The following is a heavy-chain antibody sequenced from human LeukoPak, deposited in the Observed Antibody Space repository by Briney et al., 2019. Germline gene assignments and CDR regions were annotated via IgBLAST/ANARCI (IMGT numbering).Heavy chain of an antibody. J-gene: IGHJ6*03. CDR3: AGRYGSGIFHYMDV. Sequence: SETLSLTCTVSGGSISSSSYYWGWIRQPPGKGLEWIGSIYYSGSTYYNPSLKSRVTISVDTSKNQFSLKLSSVTAADTAVYYCAGRYGSGIFHYMDVWGKGTTVTVSS. D-gene: IGHD3-10*01. CDR2: IYYSGST. V-gene: IGHV4-39*07. CDR1: GGSISSSSYY.